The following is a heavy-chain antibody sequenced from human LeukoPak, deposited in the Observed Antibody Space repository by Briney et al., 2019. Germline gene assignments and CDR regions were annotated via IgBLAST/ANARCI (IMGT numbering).Heavy chain of an antibody. CDR3: ARDVFPYYGLLPGPNEAFDI. Sequence: SETLSLTCTVSGDSISSNYWWTWVRQPPGKGLEWIGEIFHTGITNYNPSLKSRVTISVDKSTNLSSLNLTSVSAADTAVYYCARDVFPYYGLLPGPNEAFDIWGQGTRVTVSS. J-gene: IGHJ3*02. CDR1: GDSISSNYW. V-gene: IGHV4-4*02. CDR2: IFHTGIT. D-gene: IGHD3-9*01.